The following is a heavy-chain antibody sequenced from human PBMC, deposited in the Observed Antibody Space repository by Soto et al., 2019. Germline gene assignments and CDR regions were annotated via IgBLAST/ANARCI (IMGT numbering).Heavy chain of an antibody. Sequence: SVKVSCKASGGTFNKYAVDWVRQAPGQGLEWMGGITPLFGTPNYAQRFQGRVTISADEVTSTAYMELRSLRSDDTGVYYCARQFDYDTSGYYYAYWGQGTLVTVSS. D-gene: IGHD3-22*01. CDR1: GGTFNKYA. V-gene: IGHV1-69*13. CDR3: ARQFDYDTSGYYYAY. J-gene: IGHJ4*02. CDR2: ITPLFGTP.